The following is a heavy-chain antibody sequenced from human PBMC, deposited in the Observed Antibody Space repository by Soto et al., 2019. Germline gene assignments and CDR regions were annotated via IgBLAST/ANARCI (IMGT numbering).Heavy chain of an antibody. J-gene: IGHJ4*02. CDR2: ISCRDSII. CDR1: GFTLSDSY. V-gene: IGHV3-11*04. Sequence: GGCMRLSCAASGFTLSDSYMSWIRQAQGKGLELDSYISCRDSIIYYSVSVKGRFIVSRDNAKNARYLQMNSLRAEDTAVYYCARDLGYYDSSSYFDYWGQGTLVTVSS. D-gene: IGHD3-22*01. CDR3: ARDLGYYDSSSYFDY.